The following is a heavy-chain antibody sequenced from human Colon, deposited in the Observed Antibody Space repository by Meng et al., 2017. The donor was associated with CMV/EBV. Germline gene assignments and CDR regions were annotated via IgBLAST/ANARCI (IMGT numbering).Heavy chain of an antibody. J-gene: IGHJ4*02. CDR3: TTLLRGF. CDR2: IKSKIDGGKI. CDR1: GFTFTNAA. V-gene: IGHV3-15*02. D-gene: IGHD2-15*01. Sequence: EVQLLESGGALVQPGGSLRLSCAASGFTFTNAAMTWVRQASGKGLEWIGRIKSKIDGGKIDYAAPVRGRFAISRDDSKATVYLQIDTLEIEDTGMYYCTTLLRGFWGQGTLVTVSS.